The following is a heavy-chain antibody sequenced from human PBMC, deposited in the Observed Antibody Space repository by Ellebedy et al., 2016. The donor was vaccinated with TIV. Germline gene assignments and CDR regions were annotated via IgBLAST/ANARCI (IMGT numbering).Heavy chain of an antibody. Sequence: AASVKVSCKTSGFMFTNTAMQWVRQARGQRPEWIGWIVVGSGNTNYAQKFQERVTITRDMSTSTAYMELSSLRSEDTAVYYCAAGGRHYDRLTGYYTLDYWGQGTLVTVSS. J-gene: IGHJ4*02. CDR2: IVVGSGNT. V-gene: IGHV1-58*02. CDR3: AAGGRHYDRLTGYYTLDY. CDR1: GFMFTNTA. D-gene: IGHD3-9*01.